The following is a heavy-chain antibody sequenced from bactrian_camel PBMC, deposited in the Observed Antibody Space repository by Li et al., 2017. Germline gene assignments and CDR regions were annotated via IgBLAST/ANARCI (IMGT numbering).Heavy chain of an antibody. CDR1: GYTAGRHC. Sequence: HVQLVESGGGLVQPGGSLRLSCEASGYTAGRHCMAWFRQAPGKERETVASIRTGYPFTSDYHDSVKGRFTISRDNAKNTLYLQMNDLKTEDTAVYCCATAATLATMSPSDASFKCEGTQVTVS. J-gene: IGHJ4*01. V-gene: IGHV3-2*01. CDR2: IRTGYPFTS. D-gene: IGHD4*01.